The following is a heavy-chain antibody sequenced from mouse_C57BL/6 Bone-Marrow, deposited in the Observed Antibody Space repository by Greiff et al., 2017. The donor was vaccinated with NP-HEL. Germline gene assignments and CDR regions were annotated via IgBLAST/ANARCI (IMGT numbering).Heavy chain of an antibody. CDR2: INPNYGTT. Sequence: VQLKESGPELVKPGASVKISCKASGYSFTDYNMNWVKQSNGKSLEWIGVINPNYGTTSYNQKFKGKATLTVDQSSSTAYMQLNSLTSEDSAVDYCARGLLRGAWFAYWGQGTLVTVSA. D-gene: IGHD1-1*01. CDR1: GYSFTDYN. J-gene: IGHJ3*01. CDR3: ARGLLRGAWFAY. V-gene: IGHV1-39*01.